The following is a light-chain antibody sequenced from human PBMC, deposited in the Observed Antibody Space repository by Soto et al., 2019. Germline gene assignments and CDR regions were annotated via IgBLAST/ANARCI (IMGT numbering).Light chain of an antibody. J-gene: IGLJ1*01. Sequence: SVLTHLPCASGSPGQWVTISCSGSRANIGSNTVNWYQQRPGTAPKLLIYSNNQRPSGVPDRFSGTKSGTSASVATRELHSEDEADYLCAAGDHSLTGRYVFGTGTKVTV. V-gene: IGLV1-44*01. CDR1: RANIGSNT. CDR3: AAGDHSLTGRYV. CDR2: SNN.